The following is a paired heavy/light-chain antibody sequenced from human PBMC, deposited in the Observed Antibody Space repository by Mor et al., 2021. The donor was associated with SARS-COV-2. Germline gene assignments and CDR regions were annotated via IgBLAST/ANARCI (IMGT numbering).Light chain of an antibody. V-gene: IGKV1-33*01. J-gene: IGKJ4*01. CDR3: QQHHDLPLT. CDR1: QDIDNS. Sequence: DIQMTQSPSSLSASVGDRVTITCQASQDIDNSLNWYQQKPGKAPKLLIYDVSNLETGVPSRFSGSGFGTHFSFTISSLQPEDIATYFCQQHHDLPLTFGGGTKVEIK. CDR2: DVS.
Heavy chain of an antibody. Sequence: QVQLQESGPGLVKPSETLSLTCTVSGASISDYYWSWIRQPPGKGLEWIGYSYHSGFTNYNPSLKSRLSMSIDSSKNDFSLKLISVTAADTAVYYCARVMIKFGGAISRLDHWGQGILVSVSS. J-gene: IGHJ4*02. CDR2: SYHSGFT. V-gene: IGHV4-59*01. D-gene: IGHD3-16*01. CDR1: GASISDYY. CDR3: ARVMIKFGGAISRLDH.